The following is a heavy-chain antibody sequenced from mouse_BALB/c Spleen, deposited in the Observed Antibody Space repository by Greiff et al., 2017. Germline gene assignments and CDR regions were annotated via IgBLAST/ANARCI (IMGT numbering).Heavy chain of an antibody. V-gene: IGHV5-12-2*01. CDR1: GFTFSSYT. Sequence: EVMLVESGGGLVQPGGSLKLSCAASGFTFSSYTMSWVRQTPEKRLEWVAYISNGGGSTYYPDTVKGRFTISRDNAKNTLYLQMSSLKSEDTAMYYCARQGYDDNFDYWGQGTTLTVSS. J-gene: IGHJ2*01. CDR2: ISNGGGST. D-gene: IGHD2-14*01. CDR3: ARQGYDDNFDY.